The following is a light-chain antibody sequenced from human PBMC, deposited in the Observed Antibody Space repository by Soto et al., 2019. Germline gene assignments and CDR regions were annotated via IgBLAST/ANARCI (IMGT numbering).Light chain of an antibody. V-gene: IGKV3-11*01. CDR3: QVRDVWPS. Sequence: IVLTQSPVTLALSPGESAVLSCRASQSVSTSLAWYQHKPGQPPRLFIYDASKRAPGIPARFTGSGSATDFTLTISSLEPEDIAVYYCQVRDVWPSFGQGTKVEIK. J-gene: IGKJ1*01. CDR1: QSVSTS. CDR2: DAS.